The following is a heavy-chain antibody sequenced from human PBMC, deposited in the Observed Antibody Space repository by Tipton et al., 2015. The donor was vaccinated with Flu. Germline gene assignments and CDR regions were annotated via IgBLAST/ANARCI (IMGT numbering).Heavy chain of an antibody. Sequence: TLSLTCNVSGGSISGSTYYWNWIRQPPGKGLEWIGSVYYDGNTYYNPSLKSRVTISVDTSKNQFSLKLTSVTAADTAVYYCARDDGDYGSETYHYYYGMDVWGQGTTVTVSS. CDR3: ARDDGDYGSETYHYYYGMDV. D-gene: IGHD3-10*01. V-gene: IGHV4-39*07. CDR2: VYYDGNT. J-gene: IGHJ6*02. CDR1: GGSISGSTYY.